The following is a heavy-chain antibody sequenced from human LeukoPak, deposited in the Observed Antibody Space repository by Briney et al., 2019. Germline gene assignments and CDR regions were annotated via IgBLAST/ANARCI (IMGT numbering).Heavy chain of an antibody. CDR2: ISSSGSTI. V-gene: IGHV3-48*03. J-gene: IGHJ4*02. CDR3: ARSSFAYYYDSSGYLDN. Sequence: GGSLRLSCAASGFTFSSYEMNWVRQAPGEGVEWVSYISSSGSTIFYAASVKGRCTISRDNDKNSLYLQMNSLRAEDTAVYYCARSSFAYYYDSSGYLDNWGQGTLVTVSS. D-gene: IGHD3-22*01. CDR1: GFTFSSYE.